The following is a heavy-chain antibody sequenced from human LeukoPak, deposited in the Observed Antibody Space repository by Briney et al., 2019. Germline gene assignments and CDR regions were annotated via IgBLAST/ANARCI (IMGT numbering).Heavy chain of an antibody. CDR2: IYYSGST. Sequence: SETLSLTCTVSGGSISSYYWSWIRQPPGKGLEWIGYIYYSGSTNYNPSLKSRVTISVDTSKNQFSLKLSSVTAADTAVYYCARLSSGWYVGKYYFDYWGQGTLVTVSS. CDR1: GGSISSYY. V-gene: IGHV4-59*01. J-gene: IGHJ4*02. D-gene: IGHD6-19*01. CDR3: ARLSSGWYVGKYYFDY.